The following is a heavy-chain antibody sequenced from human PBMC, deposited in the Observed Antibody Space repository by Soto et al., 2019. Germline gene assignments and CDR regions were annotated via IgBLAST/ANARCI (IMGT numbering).Heavy chain of an antibody. CDR1: GGTFSTSM. V-gene: IGHV1-69*13. J-gene: IGHJ6*02. Sequence: ASVKVSCKASGGTFSTSMFSWVRQAPGQGLEWMGGILPVFGTANYAQKFQGRVTITADESTSTAYMELSSLRSEDTAVYYCASPLVSGGYSYGYYYGMDVWGQGTTVTVSS. D-gene: IGHD5-18*01. CDR3: ASPLVSGGYSYGYYYGMDV. CDR2: ILPVFGTA.